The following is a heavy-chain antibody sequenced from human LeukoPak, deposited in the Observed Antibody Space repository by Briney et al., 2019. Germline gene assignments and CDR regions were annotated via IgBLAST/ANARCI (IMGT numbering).Heavy chain of an antibody. CDR2: ISWNSGSI. CDR1: GFTFDDYA. V-gene: IGHV3-9*01. D-gene: IGHD5-12*01. J-gene: IGHJ4*02. CDR3: AREPPSEHVDIVATPYGVDY. Sequence: GRSLRLSCAASGFTFDDYAMHWVRQAPGKGLEWVSGISWNSGSIGYADSVKGRFTISRDNAKNSLYLQMNSLRAEDTAVYYCAREPPSEHVDIVATPYGVDYWGQGTLVTVSS.